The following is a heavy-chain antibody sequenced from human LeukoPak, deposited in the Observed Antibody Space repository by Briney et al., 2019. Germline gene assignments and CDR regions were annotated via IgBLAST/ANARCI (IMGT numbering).Heavy chain of an antibody. J-gene: IGHJ4*02. Sequence: ASVKVSCKASGYTFTRYYIHWVRQAPGQGLEWMGIINPSGGSTTYTQKFQGRVTVTGDTSTSTVYMELSSLRSEDAAVYYCARGPYRHFDYWGQGTLVTVSS. V-gene: IGHV1-46*01. CDR1: GYTFTRYY. CDR3: ARGPYRHFDY. CDR2: INPSGGST. D-gene: IGHD1-1*01.